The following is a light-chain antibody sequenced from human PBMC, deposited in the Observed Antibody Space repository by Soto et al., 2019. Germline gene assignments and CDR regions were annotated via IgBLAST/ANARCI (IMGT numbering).Light chain of an antibody. CDR1: RSDIGAYNY. CDR3: CSYAGSPWV. Sequence: QSVLTQPASVSGSPGQSITISCTGTRSDIGAYNYVSWYQRHPGKAPQLLIYEGSKRPSGVSNRFSGSKSGNTASLTISGLQAEDEADYYCCSYAGSPWVFGGGTQLTVL. J-gene: IGLJ3*02. V-gene: IGLV2-23*01. CDR2: EGS.